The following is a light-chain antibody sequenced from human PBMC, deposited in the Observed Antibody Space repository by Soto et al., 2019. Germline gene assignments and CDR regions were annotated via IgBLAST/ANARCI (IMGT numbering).Light chain of an antibody. J-gene: IGKJ2*01. CDR3: MHGTHWPPYT. CDR2: KVS. Sequence: DVVMTQSPLSLPVTLGQPASISCRSSQSLAYSDGNTYLNWFQQRPGQSPRRLIYKVSNRDSGVPDRLSGSGSGTDFTLKISRVEAADVGVYYCMHGTHWPPYTFGQGTKLEIK. CDR1: QSLAYSDGNTY. V-gene: IGKV2-30*01.